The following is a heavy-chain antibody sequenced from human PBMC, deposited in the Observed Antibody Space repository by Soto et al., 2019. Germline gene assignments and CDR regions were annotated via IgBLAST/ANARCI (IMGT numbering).Heavy chain of an antibody. J-gene: IGHJ5*02. CDR3: ANGEGYGSGSYGNWFDP. V-gene: IGHV1-69*02. D-gene: IGHD3-10*01. CDR1: GGTFSSYT. Sequence: QVQLVQSGAEVKKPGSSVKVSCKASGGTFSSYTISWVRQAPGQGLEWMGRIIPILGIANYAQKFQGRVTITADKSTRTAYMELSSLRSEDTAVYYCANGEGYGSGSYGNWFDPWGQGTLVTVSS. CDR2: IIPILGIA.